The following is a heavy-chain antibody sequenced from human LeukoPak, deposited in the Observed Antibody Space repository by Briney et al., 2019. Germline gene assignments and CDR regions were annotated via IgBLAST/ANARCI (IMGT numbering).Heavy chain of an antibody. V-gene: IGHV3-74*01. CDR3: ARKEVA. J-gene: IGHJ3*01. Sequence: GGALRLSSAASGFTFSSSWMHWVRQVPGKGLVWVSRISSDAITTNYADSVKGRFTNSRDNAKNTVYLQMNSLRAEYTAVDYWARKEVAWGKGTIVTVS. CDR2: ISSDAITT. CDR1: GFTFSSSW.